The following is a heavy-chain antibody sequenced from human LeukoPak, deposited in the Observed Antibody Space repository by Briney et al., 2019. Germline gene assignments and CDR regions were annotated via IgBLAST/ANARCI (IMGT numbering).Heavy chain of an antibody. V-gene: IGHV7-4-1*02. J-gene: IGHJ4*02. CDR2: INTNTGNP. D-gene: IGHD2-15*01. Sequence: ASVKVSCKASGYTFTSYAMNWVRQAPGQGLEWMGWINTNTGNPTYAQGFTGRFVFSLDTSVSTAYLQISSLKAEDTAVYYCASGFNCSGGSCYDYWGQGTLVTVSS. CDR1: GYTFTSYA. CDR3: ASGFNCSGGSCYDY.